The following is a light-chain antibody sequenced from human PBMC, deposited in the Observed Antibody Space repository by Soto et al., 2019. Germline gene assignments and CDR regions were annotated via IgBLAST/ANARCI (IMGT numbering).Light chain of an antibody. J-gene: IGLJ3*02. CDR3: AAWDDTLDAQV. CDR1: RSNIGRNF. CDR2: RNN. Sequence: QSVLTQSPSASWTPGQRVTISCSGSRSNIGRNFAYWYQHVPGTAPRLPIQRNNERPSGVPDRFSGSKSGTSVSLAISGLRSDDEATYYCAAWDDTLDAQVFGGGTKVTVL. V-gene: IGLV1-47*01.